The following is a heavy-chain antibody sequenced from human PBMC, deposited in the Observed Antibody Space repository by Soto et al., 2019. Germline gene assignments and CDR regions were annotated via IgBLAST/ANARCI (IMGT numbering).Heavy chain of an antibody. J-gene: IGHJ5*02. Sequence: EVQLVESGGGLVQPGGSLKLSCAASGFTFSGSAMHWVRQASGKGLEWVGRIRSKANSYATAYAASGKGRFTISRDDSKNTAYLQMNSLKTEDTAVYYCTRPIGYGDYAINWFDPWGQGTLVTVSS. CDR3: TRPIGYGDYAINWFDP. CDR1: GFTFSGSA. D-gene: IGHD4-17*01. CDR2: IRSKANSYAT. V-gene: IGHV3-73*01.